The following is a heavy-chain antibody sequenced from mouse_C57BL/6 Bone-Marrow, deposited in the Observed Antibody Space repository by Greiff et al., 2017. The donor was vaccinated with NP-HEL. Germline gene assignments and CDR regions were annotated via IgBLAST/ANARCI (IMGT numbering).Heavy chain of an antibody. J-gene: IGHJ3*01. CDR1: GYTFTDYY. CDR2: IYPGSGNT. CDR3: AREGYDYGGFAY. V-gene: IGHV1-76*01. D-gene: IGHD2-4*01. Sequence: QVQLQQSGAELVRPGASVKLSCKASGYTFTDYYINWVKQRPGQGLEWIARIYPGSGNTYYNEKFKGKATLTAEKSSSTAYMQLSSLTSEDSAVYFCAREGYDYGGFAYWGQGTLVTVSA.